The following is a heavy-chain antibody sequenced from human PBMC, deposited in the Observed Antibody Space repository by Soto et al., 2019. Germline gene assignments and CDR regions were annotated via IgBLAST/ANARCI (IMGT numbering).Heavy chain of an antibody. CDR1: GTSISSTVG. V-gene: IGHV4-4*02. Sequence: SETLSLTCAVAGTSISSTVGWTWVRQPPGKGLEWIGEIYHSGSTKYNPSLKSRVTISVDKSNNQFSLELRAVTAADTAVYYCATLPPRIVVVKTEIPTWGQGTLVTVSS. CDR3: ATLPPRIVVVKTEIPT. J-gene: IGHJ5*02. D-gene: IGHD2-15*01. CDR2: IYHSGST.